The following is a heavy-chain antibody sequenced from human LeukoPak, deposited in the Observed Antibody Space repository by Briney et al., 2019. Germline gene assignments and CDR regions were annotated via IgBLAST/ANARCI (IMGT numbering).Heavy chain of an antibody. CDR2: INHSGST. CDR1: GGSISSSSYY. Sequence: PSETLSLTCTVSGGSISSSSYYWGWIRQPPGKGLEWIAEINHSGSTNYNPSLMARVTISVNTSKNQFSLKLSSVTAADTAVYYCARDRPKIAAASWFDPWGQGTLVTVSS. D-gene: IGHD6-13*01. V-gene: IGHV4-39*07. J-gene: IGHJ5*02. CDR3: ARDRPKIAAASWFDP.